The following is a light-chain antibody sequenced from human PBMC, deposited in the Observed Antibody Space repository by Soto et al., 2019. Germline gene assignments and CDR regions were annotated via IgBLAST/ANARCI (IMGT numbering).Light chain of an antibody. CDR3: SSYTSSSTYV. J-gene: IGLJ1*01. CDR1: SSDVPGYNF. CDR2: HVS. Sequence: LTQPASVSGSPGQSITISCTGSSSDVPGYNFVSWYQQHPGKAPKLMIYHVSNRPSGISNRFSGSKSGNTASLTISGLQAEDEADYYCSSYTSSSTYVFGTGTKVTVL. V-gene: IGLV2-14*01.